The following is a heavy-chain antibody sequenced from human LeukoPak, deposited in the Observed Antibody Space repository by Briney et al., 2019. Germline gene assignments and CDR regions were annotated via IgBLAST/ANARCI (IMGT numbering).Heavy chain of an antibody. J-gene: IGHJ4*02. Sequence: GASVKVSCKASGYTFTGYYMHWVRQAPGQGLEWMGWINPNSGGTNYAQKFQGRVTMTRDTSISTAYMELSRLRSDDMAVYYCARVSYYYDSSGYYYDGVGFDYWGQGTLVTVSS. CDR3: ARVSYYYDSSGYYYDGVGFDY. CDR2: INPNSGGT. CDR1: GYTFTGYY. D-gene: IGHD3-22*01. V-gene: IGHV1-2*02.